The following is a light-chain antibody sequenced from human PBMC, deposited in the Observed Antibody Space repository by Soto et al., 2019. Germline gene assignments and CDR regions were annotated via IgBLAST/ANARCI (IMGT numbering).Light chain of an antibody. CDR2: DVS. CDR3: SSYTSSGTFVV. V-gene: IGLV2-14*01. CDR1: GSDVGGYNY. J-gene: IGLJ2*01. Sequence: QSVLTQPASVSGSPGQSITISCTGTGSDVGGYNYVSWYQQHPGKAPKLMIYDVSNRPSGVSNRFSGSKSGNTASLAISGLQAEDEADYFCSSYTSSGTFVVFGGGTKVTVL.